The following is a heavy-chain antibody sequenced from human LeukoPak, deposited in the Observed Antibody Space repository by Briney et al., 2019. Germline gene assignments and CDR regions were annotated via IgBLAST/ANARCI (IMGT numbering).Heavy chain of an antibody. V-gene: IGHV2-70*04. CDR2: IDWDNNK. J-gene: IGHJ4*02. CDR3: TRTPRGYTYDY. CDR1: GFSLSTTGMR. D-gene: IGHD5-18*01. Sequence: SGPTLVNPTQTLTLTCTFSGFSLSTTGMRVSWILQPPGKALEWLARIDWDNNKFYSASLKTRLSIPKDTSKNQVVLTMTNMDPVDTATYYCTRTPRGYTYDYWGQGTLVTVSS.